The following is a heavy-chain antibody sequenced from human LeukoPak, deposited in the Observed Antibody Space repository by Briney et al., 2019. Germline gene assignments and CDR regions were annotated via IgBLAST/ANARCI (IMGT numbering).Heavy chain of an antibody. D-gene: IGHD3-16*02. J-gene: IGHJ3*02. CDR2: ITSSGATT. V-gene: IGHV3-23*01. CDR3: AKGATFGGVIAPDAFDI. CDR1: GFTISTYA. Sequence: QAGGSLRLSCAASGFTISTYAMTWVRQAPGKGLEWVSSITSSGATTYYADSVKGRFTISRDNSKNSLYLQMNSLRTEDTALYYCAKGATFGGVIAPDAFDIWGQGTMVTVSS.